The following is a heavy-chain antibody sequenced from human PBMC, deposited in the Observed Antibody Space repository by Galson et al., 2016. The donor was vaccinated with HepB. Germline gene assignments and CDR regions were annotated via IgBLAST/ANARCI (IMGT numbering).Heavy chain of an antibody. Sequence: ETLSLTCTVSGGSMGGHWTWIRQPPGKELEWIGYIHDSGNTAYNPSLESRVIISIDTSKSQFSLKMSAVTAADTALYYCARDPGWHHRWFGPGGQGALVTVSS. CDR3: ARDPGWHHRWFGP. CDR1: GGSMGGH. J-gene: IGHJ5*02. CDR2: IHDSGNT. V-gene: IGHV4-59*01.